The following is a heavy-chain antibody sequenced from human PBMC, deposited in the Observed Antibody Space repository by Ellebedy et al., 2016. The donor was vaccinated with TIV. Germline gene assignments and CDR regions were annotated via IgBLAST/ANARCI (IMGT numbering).Heavy chain of an antibody. D-gene: IGHD2-21*02. V-gene: IGHV3-23*01. CDR1: GFTFRNYA. CDR2: ISSSGGST. CDR3: AKDRSGYVVMTGSFDF. J-gene: IGHJ5*01. Sequence: GESLKISCAASGFTFRNYAMAWVRQAPGKGLEWVSFISSSGGSTYYADSVKGRFTISRDDSKNMLYMEMNSLRAEDSAVYYCAKDRSGYVVMTGSFDFWGQGALVTVSS.